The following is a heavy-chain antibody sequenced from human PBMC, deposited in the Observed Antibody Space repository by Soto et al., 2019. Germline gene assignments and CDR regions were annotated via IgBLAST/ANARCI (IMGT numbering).Heavy chain of an antibody. CDR2: IYYSGGT. D-gene: IGHD3-9*01. CDR3: ASVNILTGYYLHH. J-gene: IGHJ4*02. Sequence: SETLSLTCTVSGGSISSSSYFWGWIRQPPGKGLEWIGSIYYSGGTYYNPSLKSRVTISVDTSKNQFSLKLSSVTAGDTAVYYCASVNILTGYYLHHWGQGTLVTVSS. CDR1: GGSISSSSYF. V-gene: IGHV4-39*01.